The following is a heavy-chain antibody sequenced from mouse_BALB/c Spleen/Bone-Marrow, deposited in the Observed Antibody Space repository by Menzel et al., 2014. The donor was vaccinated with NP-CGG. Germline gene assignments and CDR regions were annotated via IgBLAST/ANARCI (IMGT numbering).Heavy chain of an antibody. J-gene: IGHJ3*01. V-gene: IGHV14-3*02. D-gene: IGHD1-1*01. CDR3: AAYYYVSSYGFAY. CDR1: GSNIKDTY. Sequence: EVQLQQSGAELVKPGASVKLSCTASGSNIKDTYMHWVKQRPEQGLEWIGRIDPASGNTKFDPKFQGKATIASDTSSNTAYLQLSSLTSEDTAVYYCAAYYYVSSYGFAYWGQGTLVTVSA. CDR2: IDPASGNT.